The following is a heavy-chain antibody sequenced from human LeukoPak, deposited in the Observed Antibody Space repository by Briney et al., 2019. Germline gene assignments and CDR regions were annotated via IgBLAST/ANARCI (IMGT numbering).Heavy chain of an antibody. CDR1: GFTFSSYA. CDR3: ARAPSAQGGNFDY. J-gene: IGHJ4*02. D-gene: IGHD1-26*01. CDR2: ISYDGSNK. V-gene: IGHV3-30-3*01. Sequence: GGSLRLSCAASGFTFSSYAMHWVRQAPGKGLEWVAVISYDGSNKYYADSVKGRFTISRDNSKNTLYLQMNSLRAEDTAVYYCARAPSAQGGNFDYWGQGTLVTVSS.